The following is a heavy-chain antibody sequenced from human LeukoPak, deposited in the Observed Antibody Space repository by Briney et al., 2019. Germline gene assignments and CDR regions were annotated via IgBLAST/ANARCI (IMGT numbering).Heavy chain of an antibody. CDR1: GFTFSNAW. Sequence: GGSLRLSCAASGFTFSNAWMSWVRQAPGKGLEWVGRIKSKTDGGTTDYAAPVKGRFTISRDDSKNTLYLQMNSLKTEDTAVYYCTLHGTGLLWFGELTERVYWGQGTLVTVSS. J-gene: IGHJ4*02. V-gene: IGHV3-15*01. CDR3: TLHGTGLLWFGELTERVY. D-gene: IGHD3-10*01. CDR2: IKSKTDGGTT.